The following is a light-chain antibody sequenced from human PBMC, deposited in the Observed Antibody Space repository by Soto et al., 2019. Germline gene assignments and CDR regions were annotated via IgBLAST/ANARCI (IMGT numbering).Light chain of an antibody. CDR2: DAS. CDR3: QQYGSSPIT. V-gene: IGKV3-20*01. CDR1: QSIGLA. Sequence: EIVLTQSPATLSLSPGERATLSCRASQSIGLAIAWYQHKPGQAPRLLIFDASQRATGIPDRFSGSGSGTDFTLTISRLEPEDFAVYYCQQYGSSPITFGQGTRLEI. J-gene: IGKJ5*01.